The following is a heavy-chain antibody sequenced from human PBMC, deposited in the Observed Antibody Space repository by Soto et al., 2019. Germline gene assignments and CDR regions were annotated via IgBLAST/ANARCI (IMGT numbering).Heavy chain of an antibody. D-gene: IGHD6-19*01. CDR3: AKGIAVAGTQSDAFDI. Sequence: GGSLRLSCAASGFTFSSYAMSWVRQAPGKGLEWVSAISGSGGSTYYADSVKGRFTISRDNSKNTLYLQMNSLRAEDTAVYYCAKGIAVAGTQSDAFDIWGQGTMVTVSS. V-gene: IGHV3-23*01. CDR1: GFTFSSYA. J-gene: IGHJ3*02. CDR2: ISGSGGST.